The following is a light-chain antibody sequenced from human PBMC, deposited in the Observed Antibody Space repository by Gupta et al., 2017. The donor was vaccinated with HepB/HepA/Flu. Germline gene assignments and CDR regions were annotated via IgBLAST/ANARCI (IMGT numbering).Light chain of an antibody. CDR1: QSISNY. Sequence: DMQMTQSPPSLSASVGDRVTLTCRSSQSISNYLNWYQQKLGKAPKLLISGASSLQSGVPSRFSGSGSETDFSLTINSLQPEDFATYYCQQSYSIPWTFGQGTKVEI. V-gene: IGKV1-39*01. CDR2: GAS. J-gene: IGKJ1*01. CDR3: QQSYSIPWT.